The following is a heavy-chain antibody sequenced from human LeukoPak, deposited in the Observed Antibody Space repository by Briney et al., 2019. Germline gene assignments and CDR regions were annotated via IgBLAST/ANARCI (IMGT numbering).Heavy chain of an antibody. CDR1: GFNFSSFS. D-gene: IGHD1-1*01. CDR3: AKGIEVPKTSSAFDF. V-gene: IGHV3-23*01. Sequence: GGSLRLSCAASGFNFSSFSMHWVRQAPGKGLEWVSALSVRGGSTYYADSVKGRFTISRDNSKNTVYLQMSRLRAEDTAVSYCAKGIEVPKTSSAFDFWGQGTMVTVSS. CDR2: LSVRGGST. J-gene: IGHJ3*01.